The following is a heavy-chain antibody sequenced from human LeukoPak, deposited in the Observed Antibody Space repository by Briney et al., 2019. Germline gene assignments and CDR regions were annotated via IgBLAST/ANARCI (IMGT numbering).Heavy chain of an antibody. J-gene: IGHJ6*03. D-gene: IGHD5-18*01. CDR2: INPNSGGT. CDR3: ARERGGYSYGYYYYYYMDV. V-gene: IGHV1-2*02. CDR1: GYTFTGYY. Sequence: ASVKVSCKASGYTFTGYYMHWVRQAPGQGLEWMGWINPNSGGTNYAQKFQGRVTMTRDTSISTAYMELSRLRSEDTAVYYCARERGGYSYGYYYYYYMDVWGKGTTVTVSS.